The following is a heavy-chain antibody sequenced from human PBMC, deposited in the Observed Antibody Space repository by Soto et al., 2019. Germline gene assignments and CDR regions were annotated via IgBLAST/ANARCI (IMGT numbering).Heavy chain of an antibody. V-gene: IGHV3-48*01. D-gene: IGHD2-2*01. Sequence: GSLRLSCAASGFTFSSYSMNWVRQAPGKGLEWVSYISSSSSTIYYADSVKGRFTISRDNAKNSLYLQMNSLRAEDTAVYYCARDPSIVLVPAATYYYYYYGMDVWGQGTTVTVSS. CDR2: ISSSSSTI. CDR1: GFTFSSYS. J-gene: IGHJ6*02. CDR3: ARDPSIVLVPAATYYYYYYGMDV.